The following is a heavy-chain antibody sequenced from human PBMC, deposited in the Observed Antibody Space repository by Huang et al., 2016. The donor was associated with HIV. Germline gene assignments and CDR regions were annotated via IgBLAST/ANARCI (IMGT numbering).Heavy chain of an antibody. CDR1: VFIFSDYW. V-gene: IGHV3-74*02. J-gene: IGHJ4*01. Sequence: EVELAESGGGSVRPGQSLRLSCVGSVFIFSDYWMHWGRQIPGRGLMWVARSESEGSSTSYADSVKGRFTIYRDNAKNTVYLQMSSLRVDDTAVYYCVRAKEKGYDFWSGYRYWGQGVQVTVSS. D-gene: IGHD3-3*01. CDR2: SESEGSST. CDR3: VRAKEKGYDFWSGYRY.